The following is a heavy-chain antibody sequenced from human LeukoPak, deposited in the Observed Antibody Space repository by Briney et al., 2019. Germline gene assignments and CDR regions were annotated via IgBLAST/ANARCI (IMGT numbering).Heavy chain of an antibody. CDR1: GASISSGGYY. V-gene: IGHV4-31*03. Sequence: SQTLSLTCTVSGASISSGGYYWGWIRQHPGKGLEWIGYIYYSGSTYYNPSLKSRVTISVDTSKNQFSLKLSSVTAADTAVYYCARGITIFGVVIELIDYWGQGTLVTVSS. D-gene: IGHD3-3*01. J-gene: IGHJ4*02. CDR2: IYYSGST. CDR3: ARGITIFGVVIELIDY.